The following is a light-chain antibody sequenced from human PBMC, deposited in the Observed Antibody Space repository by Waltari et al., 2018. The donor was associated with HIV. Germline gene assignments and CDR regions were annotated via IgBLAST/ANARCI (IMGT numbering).Light chain of an antibody. J-gene: IGLJ2*01. CDR1: SSNTGSNT. Sequence: QSVLTQPPSASGTPGRRATTSCSGSSSNTGSNTVTWYQQHPGTAPKLLIYSNYQRPSGVPDRFSGSKSGTSASLAISGLHSEDEADYYCAAWDDSLNGVVFGGGTKLTVL. V-gene: IGLV1-44*01. CDR3: AAWDDSLNGVV. CDR2: SNY.